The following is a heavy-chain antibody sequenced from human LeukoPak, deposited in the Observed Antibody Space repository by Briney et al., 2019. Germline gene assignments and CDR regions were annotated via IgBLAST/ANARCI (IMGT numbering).Heavy chain of an antibody. Sequence: GGSLRLSCAASGFTFSSYGMHWVRQAPGKGLEWVAVTWYDENSKYYADSVKGRFTTSRDNSKNTLYLQMNSLRAEDTAMYYCARDWHSRNIDYWGQGTLVTVSS. CDR1: GFTFSSYG. V-gene: IGHV3-33*01. CDR2: TWYDENSK. J-gene: IGHJ4*02. CDR3: ARDWHSRNIDY. D-gene: IGHD3-22*01.